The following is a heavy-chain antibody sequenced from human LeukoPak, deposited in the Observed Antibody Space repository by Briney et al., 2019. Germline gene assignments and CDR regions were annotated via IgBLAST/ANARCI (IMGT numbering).Heavy chain of an antibody. V-gene: IGHV4-34*01. CDR3: ARGRRPRGYGSGSYYTNWFDP. CDR2: INHSGST. D-gene: IGHD3-10*01. Sequence: PSETLSLTCAVYGGSFSGYYWSWIRQPPGKGLEGIGEINHSGSTNYNPSLKSRVTISVDTSKNQFSLKLSSVTAADTAVYYCARGRRPRGYGSGSYYTNWFDPWGQGTLVTVSS. J-gene: IGHJ5*02. CDR1: GGSFSGYY.